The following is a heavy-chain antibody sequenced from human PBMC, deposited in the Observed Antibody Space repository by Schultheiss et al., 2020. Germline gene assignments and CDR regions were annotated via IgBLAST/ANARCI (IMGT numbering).Heavy chain of an antibody. CDR3: ARSPTYYDILTGYSPTHYGMDV. Sequence: SETLSLTCTVSGGSISSYYWSWIRQPPGKGLEWVAYISYSGGTNYNPSLKSRVTISVDTSKNQFSLKLSSVTAADTAVYYCARSPTYYDILTGYSPTHYGMDVWGQGTTVTVSS. CDR2: ISYSGGT. J-gene: IGHJ6*02. CDR1: GGSISSYY. D-gene: IGHD3-9*01. V-gene: IGHV4-59*01.